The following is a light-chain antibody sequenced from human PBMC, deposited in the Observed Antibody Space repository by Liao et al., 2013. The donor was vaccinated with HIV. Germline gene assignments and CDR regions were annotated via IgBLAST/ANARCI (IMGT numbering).Light chain of an antibody. J-gene: IGLJ1*01. Sequence: SFELTQPPSVSVSPGQTASIPCSGDKLGDKYACWYQQKAGQSPVLVIYQDNMRPSGIPERFSGSNSGNTATLTISGTQSMDEADYYCQAWDSSTVYVFGTGTKVTVL. CDR1: KLGDKY. CDR2: QDN. CDR3: QAWDSSTVYV. V-gene: IGLV3-1*01.